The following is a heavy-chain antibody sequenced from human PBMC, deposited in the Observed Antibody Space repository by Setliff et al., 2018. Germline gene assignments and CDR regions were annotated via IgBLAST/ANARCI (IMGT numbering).Heavy chain of an antibody. V-gene: IGHV1-18*01. J-gene: IGHJ4*02. CDR2: ISAYTGKT. Sequence: ASVKVSCKAADYTFLSYGLSWVRQAPGQGLEWMGWISAYTGKTDYAQNFQGRVTMTTDTSTSTGYMELRSLRYDDTAVYYCAGAPRLEWILPTFDYWGQGTPVTVS. CDR3: AGAPRLEWILPTFDY. CDR1: DYTFLSYG. D-gene: IGHD3-3*01.